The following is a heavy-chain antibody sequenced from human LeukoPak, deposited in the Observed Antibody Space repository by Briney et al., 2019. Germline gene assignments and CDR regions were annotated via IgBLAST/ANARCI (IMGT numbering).Heavy chain of an antibody. CDR2: ISGSGGSP. CDR3: AKGGYSYGHVPFDY. CDR1: GITFSSYA. Sequence: GGSLRLSCAASGITFSSYAMSWARQAPGKGLEWLSAISGSGGSPYYVDSVKGRFTVSRDNSKNTLYLQMNSLRAEDTAVYYCAKGGYSYGHVPFDYWGQGTLVTVSS. D-gene: IGHD5-18*01. V-gene: IGHV3-23*01. J-gene: IGHJ4*02.